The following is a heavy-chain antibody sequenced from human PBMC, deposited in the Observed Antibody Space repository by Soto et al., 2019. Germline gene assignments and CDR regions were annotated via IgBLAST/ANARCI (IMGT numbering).Heavy chain of an antibody. D-gene: IGHD3-3*01. V-gene: IGHV3-21*04. CDR3: AREITIFGVAPGDTFDI. CDR2: ISSSSSYI. CDR1: GFTFSSYS. J-gene: IGHJ3*02. Sequence: PGGSLRLSCAASGFTFSSYSMNWVRQAPGKGLEWVSSISSSSSYIYYADSVKGRFTISRDNAKNSLYLQMNSLRAEDTAVYYCAREITIFGVAPGDTFDIWGQGTMVTVSS.